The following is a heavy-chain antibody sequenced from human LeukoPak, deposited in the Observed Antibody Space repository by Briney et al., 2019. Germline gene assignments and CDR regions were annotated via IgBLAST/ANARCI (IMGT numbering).Heavy chain of an antibody. J-gene: IGHJ6*02. D-gene: IGHD3-3*01. CDR2: IYPGDSDT. V-gene: IGHV5-51*01. CDR1: GYSFTSYW. Sequence: GESLKISCKGSGYSFTSYWIAWVRQMPGKGLEWMGIIYPGDSDTRYSPSFQGQVTISADKSIGTAYLQWSSLKASDTAMYYCARGPSIVRFAFYGMDVWGQGTTVTVSS. CDR3: ARGPSIVRFAFYGMDV.